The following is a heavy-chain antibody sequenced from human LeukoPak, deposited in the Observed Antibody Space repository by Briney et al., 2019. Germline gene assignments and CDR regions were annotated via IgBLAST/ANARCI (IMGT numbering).Heavy chain of an antibody. V-gene: IGHV4-61*02. CDR1: GGSISSGSYY. CDR2: IYTSGST. Sequence: PSQTLSLTCTVSGGSISSGSYYWSWIRQPAGKGLEWIGRIYTSGSTNYNPSLKSRVTISVDTSKNQFSLKVTSVTAADTAVYYCARGPPRQSCSSTSCYRGGFDPWGQGTLVTVSS. J-gene: IGHJ5*02. D-gene: IGHD2-2*01. CDR3: ARGPPRQSCSSTSCYRGGFDP.